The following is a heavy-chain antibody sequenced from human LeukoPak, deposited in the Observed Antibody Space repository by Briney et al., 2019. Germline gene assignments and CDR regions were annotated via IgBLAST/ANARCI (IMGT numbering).Heavy chain of an antibody. CDR1: GGSFSGYY. D-gene: IGHD1-26*01. Sequence: PSETLSLTCAVYGGSFSGYYWSWIRQPPGKGLEWIGEINHSGSTNYNPSLKSRVTISVDTSKNQFSLKLSSVTAADTAVYYCARATRYSGSYYSYFDYWGQGTLVTVSS. J-gene: IGHJ4*02. CDR3: ARATRYSGSYYSYFDY. V-gene: IGHV4-34*01. CDR2: INHSGST.